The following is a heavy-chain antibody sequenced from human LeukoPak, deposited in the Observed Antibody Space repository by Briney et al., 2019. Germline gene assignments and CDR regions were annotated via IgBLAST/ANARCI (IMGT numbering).Heavy chain of an antibody. J-gene: IGHJ4*02. V-gene: IGHV4-39*01. D-gene: IGHD2-21*02. CDR3: ASVVVVTAIFDY. Sequence: SETRSLTCTVSGDSISSSSSGYYWGWIRQPPGEGLEWIGSIYYSGSTYYNPSLKSRVTISVDTSKNQFSLKLSSVTAADTAVYYCASVVVVTAIFDYWGQGTLVTVSS. CDR2: IYYSGST. CDR1: GDSISSSSSGYY.